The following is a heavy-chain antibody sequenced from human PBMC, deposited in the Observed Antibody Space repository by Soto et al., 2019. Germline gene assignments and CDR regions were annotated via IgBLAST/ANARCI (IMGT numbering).Heavy chain of an antibody. Sequence: QVQLQQWGAGLLKPSETLSLTCAVYGGSFSGYYWSWIRQPPGKGLEWIGEINHSGSTNYNPSLKSRVTISVDTSKNQFSLKLSSGTAADTAVYYCAREGPPVYCSGGSCYTYFDYWGQGTLVTVSS. CDR3: AREGPPVYCSGGSCYTYFDY. D-gene: IGHD2-15*01. V-gene: IGHV4-34*01. CDR1: GGSFSGYY. J-gene: IGHJ4*02. CDR2: INHSGST.